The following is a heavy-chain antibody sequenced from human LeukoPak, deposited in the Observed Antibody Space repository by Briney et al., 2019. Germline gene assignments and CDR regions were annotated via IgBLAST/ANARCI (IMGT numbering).Heavy chain of an antibody. J-gene: IGHJ6*02. CDR2: IYPGDSDT. D-gene: IGHD3-22*01. V-gene: IGHV5-51*01. CDR1: GYSFTTYW. Sequence: GESLKISCKGSGYSFTTYWIGWVRQMPGKGLEWMGIIYPGDSDTRYSPSFQGQVTISADKSISTAYLQWSSLKASDTAMYYCASKTSYYDSSGYYWDVWGQGTTVTVSS. CDR3: ASKTSYYDSSGYYWDV.